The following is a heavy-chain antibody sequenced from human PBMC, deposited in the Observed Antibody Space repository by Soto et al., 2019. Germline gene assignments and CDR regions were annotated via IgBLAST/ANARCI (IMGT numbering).Heavy chain of an antibody. D-gene: IGHD4-4*01. Sequence: GGSLRLSSSTSGFSFSTYNMNWVRQAPGKGLEWVSSMKGRSNYKYYTDSVKGLFAISRDNRKNSLYLQTESLRVEETAVYYSLREDGFVGTNYAFHYYGQGCMVTVSS. V-gene: IGHV3-21*01. CDR3: LREDGFVGTNYAFHY. J-gene: IGHJ4*02. CDR1: GFSFSTYN. CDR2: MKGRSNYK.